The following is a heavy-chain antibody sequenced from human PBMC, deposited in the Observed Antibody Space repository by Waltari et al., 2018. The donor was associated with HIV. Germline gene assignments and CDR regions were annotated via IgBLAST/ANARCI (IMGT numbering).Heavy chain of an antibody. CDR3: ARGYGVAY. J-gene: IGHJ4*02. V-gene: IGHV3-7*01. Sequence: DVQLVESGGGLVQPGGSLRLSCAASGFSTRSYWMQWVRQAPGNGLEWVANIKDDGSEIHYVDSVKGRFTISKDNAKNSLYLQMNSLRDEDTAMYYCARGYGVAYWGQGTLVTVSS. CDR2: IKDDGSEI. CDR1: GFSTRSYW. D-gene: IGHD2-15*01.